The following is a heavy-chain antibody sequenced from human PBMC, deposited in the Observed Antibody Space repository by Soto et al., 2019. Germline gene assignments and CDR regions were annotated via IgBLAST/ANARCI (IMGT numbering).Heavy chain of an antibody. D-gene: IGHD6-13*01. V-gene: IGHV1-2*04. CDR2: INPNSGGT. Sequence: ASVKVSCKASGYTFTGYYMHWVRQAPGQGLEWMGWINPNSGGTNYAQKFQGWVTMTRDTSISTAYMELSRLRSDDTAVYYCARDGSGGIAAAVYDYCGQGTLVTVSS. CDR3: ARDGSGGIAAAVYDY. CDR1: GYTFTGYY. J-gene: IGHJ4*02.